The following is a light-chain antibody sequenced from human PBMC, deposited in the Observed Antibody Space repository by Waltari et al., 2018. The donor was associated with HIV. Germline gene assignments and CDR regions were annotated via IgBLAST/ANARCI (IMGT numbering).Light chain of an antibody. V-gene: IGKV1-33*01. J-gene: IGKJ5*01. CDR1: QDIRKS. CDR3: QQFDDVAIT. Sequence: DIQMTQSPPSLSASVGDRVTITCQANQDIRKSLNWFQQKPGKAPNVLIYDASTLATVVPSRFSGSGSGTDFTLTISSLQPEDAATYYCQQFDDVAITFGQGTRLDIK. CDR2: DAS.